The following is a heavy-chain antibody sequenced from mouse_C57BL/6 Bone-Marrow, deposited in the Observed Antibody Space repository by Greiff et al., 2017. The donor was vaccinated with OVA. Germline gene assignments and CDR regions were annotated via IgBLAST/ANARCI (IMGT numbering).Heavy chain of an antibody. V-gene: IGHV1-15*01. CDR2: IDPEPGGT. CDR3: TRGYSNYYAMDY. Sequence: VQLQQSGAELVRPGASVTLSCKASGYTFTDYEMHWVKQTPVHGLEWIGAIDPEPGGTASNQKFKGKALLTAAKSSSTAYMELRSLTSEDSAVYYCTRGYSNYYAMDYWGQGTSVTVSS. D-gene: IGHD2-5*01. J-gene: IGHJ4*01. CDR1: GYTFTDYE.